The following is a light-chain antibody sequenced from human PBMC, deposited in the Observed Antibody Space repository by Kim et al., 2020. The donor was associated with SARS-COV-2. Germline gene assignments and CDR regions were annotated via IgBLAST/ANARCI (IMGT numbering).Light chain of an antibody. Sequence: EIVLTQSPGTLSLSPGERATLSCRASQSITSSYLAWYQQKPGQTPRLLIYGASSRATDIPDRFSGSGSGTDFTLTISRLEPEDFAVYYCHHYTSSPQTFGQGTKVDIK. CDR1: QSITSSY. J-gene: IGKJ1*01. CDR3: HHYTSSPQT. CDR2: GAS. V-gene: IGKV3-20*01.